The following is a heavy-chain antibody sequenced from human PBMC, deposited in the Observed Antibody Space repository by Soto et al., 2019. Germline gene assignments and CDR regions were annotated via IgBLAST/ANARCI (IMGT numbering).Heavy chain of an antibody. V-gene: IGHV5-51*01. Sequence: GESLNSSCEGSGYSVTIYLIGCVRQMPGKGLEWMGIIYPGDSDTRYSPSFQGQVTISADKSISTAYLQWSSLKASDTATYYCARLRKADLSGRYYYYGMDVWGQGTTVTVSS. CDR2: IYPGDSDT. J-gene: IGHJ6*02. D-gene: IGHD6-25*01. CDR3: ARLRKADLSGRYYYYGMDV. CDR1: GYSVTIYL.